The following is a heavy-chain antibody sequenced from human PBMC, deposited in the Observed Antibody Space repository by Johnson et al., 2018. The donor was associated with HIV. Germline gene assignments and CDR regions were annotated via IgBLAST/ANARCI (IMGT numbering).Heavy chain of an antibody. CDR1: GFTFSSYA. CDR2: ISYDGSNK. D-gene: IGHD6-13*01. V-gene: IGHV3-30*04. J-gene: IGHJ3*02. Sequence: QVQLVESGGGVVQPGRSLRLSCAASGFTFSSYAMHWVRQAPGKGLDWVAVISYDGSNKYYADSVKGRFTISRDNSKNTLYLQMNSLKVEDTALYYCSRAFGSGWYSSSWYLGLGPFDIWGQGAMVTVSS. CDR3: SRAFGSGWYSSSWYLGLGPFDI.